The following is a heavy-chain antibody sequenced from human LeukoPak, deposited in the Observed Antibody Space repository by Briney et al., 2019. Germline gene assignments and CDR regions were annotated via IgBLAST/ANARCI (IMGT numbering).Heavy chain of an antibody. J-gene: IGHJ5*02. CDR2: IIPILGIA. D-gene: IGHD2-15*01. V-gene: IGHV1-69*04. CDR3: ARGGPVVVATHWFDP. CDR1: GGTFSSYA. Sequence: EASVKVSCKASGGTFSSYAISWVRQAPGQGLEWMGRIIPILGIANYAQKFQGRVTITADKSTSTAYMELSSLRSEDTAVYYCARGGPVVVATHWFDPWGQGTLVTVSS.